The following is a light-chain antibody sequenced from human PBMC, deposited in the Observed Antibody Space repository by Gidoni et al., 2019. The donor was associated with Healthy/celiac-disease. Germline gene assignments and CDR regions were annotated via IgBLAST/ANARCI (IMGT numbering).Light chain of an antibody. V-gene: IGKV4-1*01. CDR3: KQYYSTPLT. CDR2: WAS. J-gene: IGKJ4*01. Sequence: DIVMTQSPDSLAVSLGERATINCKPSQSVLYSSNNKNYLAWYQQKPGQPPKLLIYWASTRESGVPDRCSGSGSGTDFTHNISSLQAEEVAVYYCKQYYSTPLTFGGGTKVEIK. CDR1: QSVLYSSNNKNY.